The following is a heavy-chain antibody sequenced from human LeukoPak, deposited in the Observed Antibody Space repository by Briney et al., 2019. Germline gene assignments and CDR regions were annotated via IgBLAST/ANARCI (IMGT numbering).Heavy chain of an antibody. Sequence: SETLSLTCAVYGGSFSGYYWSWIRQPPGKGLEWIGEINHSGSTNYNPSLKSRVTISVDTSKNQFSLKLISVTAADTAVYYCARGLDYDFWSGYFLDHWGQGTLVTVSS. CDR3: ARGLDYDFWSGYFLDH. V-gene: IGHV4-34*01. CDR2: INHSGST. CDR1: GGSFSGYY. J-gene: IGHJ5*02. D-gene: IGHD3-3*01.